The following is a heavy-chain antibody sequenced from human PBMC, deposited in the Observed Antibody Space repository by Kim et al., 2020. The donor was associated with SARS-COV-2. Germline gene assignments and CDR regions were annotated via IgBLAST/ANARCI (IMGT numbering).Heavy chain of an antibody. CDR3: SIISRLEHQAPFAI. J-gene: IGHJ3*02. Sequence: SETLSLTCTVSGGSISSYYWSWIRQPAGKGLEWIGRIYTSGSTTYNPSLKSRLTMSVDTNTNQFSLKLNSVLAADTAIYYCSIISRLEHQAPFAIWRQG. D-gene: IGHD1-1*01. CDR1: GGSISSYY. V-gene: IGHV4-4*07. CDR2: IYTSGST.